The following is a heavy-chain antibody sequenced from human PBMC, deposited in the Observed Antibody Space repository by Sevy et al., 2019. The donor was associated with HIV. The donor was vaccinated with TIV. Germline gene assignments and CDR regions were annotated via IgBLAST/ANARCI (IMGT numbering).Heavy chain of an antibody. Sequence: SETLSLTCTVSGGSTNTYFWTWIRQPPGKGLEWIGYIYNSGSSNYNPSFKSRVTISVDTSKNQVSLKLNSVTAVDSAVYFCARSPPVVVVPGAPSWFDPWGQGTLVTVSS. J-gene: IGHJ5*02. CDR1: GGSTNTYF. CDR3: ARSPPVVVVPGAPSWFDP. CDR2: IYNSGSS. V-gene: IGHV4-59*12. D-gene: IGHD2-2*01.